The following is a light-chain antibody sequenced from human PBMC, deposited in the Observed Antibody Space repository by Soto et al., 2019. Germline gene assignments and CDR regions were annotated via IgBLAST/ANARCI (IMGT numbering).Light chain of an antibody. J-gene: IGLJ1*01. CDR2: DVS. V-gene: IGLV2-14*03. CDR1: SSDVGGYNY. CDR3: SSFTSSTSYV. Sequence: QSVLTQPASVSGSPGQSITISCTGTSSDVGGYNYVSWYQQQHPGKAPKLMIYDVSNRPSGVSNRFSGSKSGNTASLTISGLQAEDEADYYCSSFTSSTSYVFGTGTKVTVL.